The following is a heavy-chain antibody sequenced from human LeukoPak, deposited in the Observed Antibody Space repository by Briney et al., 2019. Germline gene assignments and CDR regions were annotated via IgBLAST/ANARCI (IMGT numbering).Heavy chain of an antibody. Sequence: SETLSLTCTVSGGSISSYYWSWIRQPPGKGLEWIGYIYYSGSTNYNPSLKSRVTISVDTSKNQFSLKLSSVTAADTAVYYCARLYGSGSYYHYYYYYGMDVWGQGTTVTVSS. V-gene: IGHV4-59*08. J-gene: IGHJ6*02. CDR2: IYYSGST. CDR1: GGSISSYY. CDR3: ARLYGSGSYYHYYYYYGMDV. D-gene: IGHD3-10*01.